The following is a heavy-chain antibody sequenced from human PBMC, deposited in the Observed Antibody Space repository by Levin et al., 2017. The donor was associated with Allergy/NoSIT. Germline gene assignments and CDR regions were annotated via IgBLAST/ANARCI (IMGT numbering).Heavy chain of an antibody. CDR2: IYSGGST. V-gene: IGHV3-53*01. CDR1: GFTGSSDY. D-gene: IGHD3-22*01. J-gene: IGHJ4*02. CDR3: AGANYSSGYYYNYFEY. Sequence: GESLKISCAASGFTGSSDYMSWVRQAPGKGLEWVSVIYSGGSTYYADSLKGRFTISRDNSKNTLYLQMNSLRAEDTAVYYCAGANYSSGYYYNYFEYWGQGTLVTVSS.